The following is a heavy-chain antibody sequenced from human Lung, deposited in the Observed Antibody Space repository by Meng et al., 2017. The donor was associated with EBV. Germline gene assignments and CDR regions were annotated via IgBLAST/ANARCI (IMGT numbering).Heavy chain of an antibody. CDR1: GFFPSTSGVG. D-gene: IGHD5-18*01. CDR2: IYWGDDK. J-gene: IGHJ5*01. V-gene: IGHV2-5*02. Sequence: QTTWQESAPPQVQPTQTLTPTCTFSGFFPSTSGVGVGWFRPPPGKALEWLALIYWGDDKRYNPALKSRVTITRGTSENQVVLTMTNMDTVDTGTYYCAHTYQLLTAFDSWGQGTLVTVSS. CDR3: AHTYQLLTAFDS.